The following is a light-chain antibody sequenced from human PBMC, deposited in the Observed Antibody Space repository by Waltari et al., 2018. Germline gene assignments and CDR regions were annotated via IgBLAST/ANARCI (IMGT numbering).Light chain of an antibody. CDR1: QGIRND. Sequence: AIQMTQSPSSLSASVGDRVTITCRASQGIRNDLGCDQQKPGKAPKLLISAASTLQSGVPSRFSGSGSGTEFTPSISSLQPEDFATYYCLQDYIYPWTFGQGTKVEIQ. CDR3: LQDYIYPWT. CDR2: AAS. J-gene: IGKJ1*01. V-gene: IGKV1-6*01.